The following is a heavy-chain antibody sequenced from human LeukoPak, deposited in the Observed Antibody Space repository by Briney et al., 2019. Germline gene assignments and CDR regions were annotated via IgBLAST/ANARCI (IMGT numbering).Heavy chain of an antibody. CDR2: IYHSGST. Sequence: PSETLSLTCTVSGYSISSGYYWGWIRQPPGKGLEWIGSIYHSGSTYYNPSLKRRVTISIDTSKNQFSLKLSSVTAADTAVYYCARWLQGGDYWGQGTLVTVSS. V-gene: IGHV4-38-2*02. J-gene: IGHJ4*02. CDR3: ARWLQGGDY. CDR1: GYSISSGYY. D-gene: IGHD5-24*01.